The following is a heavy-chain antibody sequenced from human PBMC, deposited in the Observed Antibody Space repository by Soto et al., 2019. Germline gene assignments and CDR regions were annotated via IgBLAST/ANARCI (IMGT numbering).Heavy chain of an antibody. Sequence: QVQLVQSGAEVKKPGSSVKVSCKASGGTFGNSAISWVRQAPGQGLEWMGGIIPSFATGNSAPEFQGRLTISADKSTTTAYMELSSLRSEDTAVEYCARSYYGSGSYWFYGMDVGGQGATVTVSS. CDR2: IIPSFATG. CDR1: GGTFGNSA. D-gene: IGHD3-10*01. J-gene: IGHJ6*02. V-gene: IGHV1-69*06. CDR3: ARSYYGSGSYWFYGMDV.